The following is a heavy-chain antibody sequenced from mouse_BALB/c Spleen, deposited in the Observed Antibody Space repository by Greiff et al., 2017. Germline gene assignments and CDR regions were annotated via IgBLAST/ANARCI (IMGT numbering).Heavy chain of an antibody. CDR2: ISYSGST. J-gene: IGHJ2*01. D-gene: IGHD2-4*01. Sequence: DVKLQESGPGLVKPSQSLSLTCTVTGYSITSDYAWNWIRQFPGNKLEWMGYISYSGSTSYNPSLKSRISITRDTSKNQFFLQLNSVTTEDTATYYCARCYDYDYFDYWGQGTTLTVSS. CDR3: ARCYDYDYFDY. CDR1: GYSITSDYA. V-gene: IGHV3-2*02.